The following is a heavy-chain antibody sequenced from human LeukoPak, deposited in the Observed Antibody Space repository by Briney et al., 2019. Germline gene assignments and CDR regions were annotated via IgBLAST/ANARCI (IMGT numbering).Heavy chain of an antibody. Sequence: GGSLRLSCAASGFTFSGSAMHWVRQASGKGLEWVGRIRSKANSYATAYAASLKGRFTISRDDSKNTAYLQMNSLKTEDTAVYYCTRLVEFGDYALLDYWGQGTLLTVSS. D-gene: IGHD4-17*01. CDR3: TRLVEFGDYALLDY. J-gene: IGHJ4*02. CDR2: IRSKANSYAT. CDR1: GFTFSGSA. V-gene: IGHV3-73*01.